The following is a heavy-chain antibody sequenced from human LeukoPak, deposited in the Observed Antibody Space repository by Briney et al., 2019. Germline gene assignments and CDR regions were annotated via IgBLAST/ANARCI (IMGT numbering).Heavy chain of an antibody. CDR2: IYTSGST. CDR3: ARESSLLRSTDY. J-gene: IGHJ4*02. CDR1: GGSISSGSYY. Sequence: SQTLSLTCTVSGGSISSGSYYWSWIRQPAGKGLEWIGRIYTSGSTSYNPSLKSRVIISVDTSKNQFSLKLSSVTAADTAVYYCARESSLLRSTDYWGQGTLVTVSS. V-gene: IGHV4-61*02. D-gene: IGHD3-3*01.